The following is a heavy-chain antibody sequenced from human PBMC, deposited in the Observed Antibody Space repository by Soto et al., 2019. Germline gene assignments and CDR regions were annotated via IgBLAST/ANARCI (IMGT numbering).Heavy chain of an antibody. CDR3: AKGDYGDYVWKGDDY. D-gene: IGHD4-17*01. CDR2: ISNDGSNK. J-gene: IGHJ4*02. CDR1: GFTFSSYG. Sequence: GGSLRLSCAASGFTFSSYGMHWVRQAPGKGLEWVAVISNDGSNKYYADSVKGRFTISRDNSKNTLYLQMNSLRAEDTDVYYCAKGDYGDYVWKGDDYWGQGTLVTVSS. V-gene: IGHV3-30*18.